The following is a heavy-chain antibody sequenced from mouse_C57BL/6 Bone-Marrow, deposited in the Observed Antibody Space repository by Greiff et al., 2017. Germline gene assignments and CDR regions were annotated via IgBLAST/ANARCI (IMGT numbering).Heavy chain of an antibody. Sequence: EVKLVGSGGDLVKPGGSLKLSCAASGFTFSSYGMSWVRQTPDKRLEWVATISSGGSYTYYPDSVKGRFTISRDNAKNTLYLQMSSLKAEDTAMYYCARLAGTYFDYWGQGTTLTVSS. CDR3: ARLAGTYFDY. D-gene: IGHD4-1*01. J-gene: IGHJ2*01. CDR2: ISSGGSYT. V-gene: IGHV5-6*01. CDR1: GFTFSSYG.